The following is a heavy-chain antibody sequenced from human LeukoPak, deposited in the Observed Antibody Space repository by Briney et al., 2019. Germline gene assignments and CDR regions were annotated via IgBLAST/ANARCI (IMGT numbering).Heavy chain of an antibody. V-gene: IGHV1-69*01. CDR2: IIPIFGTA. Sequence: SVKVSCKASGGTFSSYAISWVRQAPGQGLEWMGGIIPIFGTANYAQKFQGRVTITADESTSTAYMELSSLRAEDTAVYSCAKVRQREWELPRNYYYMDVWGKGTTVTISS. CDR3: AKVRQREWELPRNYYYMDV. CDR1: GGTFSSYA. J-gene: IGHJ6*03. D-gene: IGHD1-26*01.